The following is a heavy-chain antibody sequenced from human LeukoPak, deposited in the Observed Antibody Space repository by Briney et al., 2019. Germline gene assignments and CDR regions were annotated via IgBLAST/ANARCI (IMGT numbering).Heavy chain of an antibody. CDR3: VAALFRVQVVRGPTAFDY. CDR1: GGSINNYY. Sequence: SETLSLTCRFSGGSINNYYWSWIRQPAGKGLEWIGLIHSSGSTSYNPSLQSRLTMSIDRSKNQFSLNLRSVTAADTAVYYCVAALFRVQVVRGPTAFDYWGQGSLVTVSS. J-gene: IGHJ4*02. CDR2: IHSSGST. V-gene: IGHV4-4*07. D-gene: IGHD3-10*01.